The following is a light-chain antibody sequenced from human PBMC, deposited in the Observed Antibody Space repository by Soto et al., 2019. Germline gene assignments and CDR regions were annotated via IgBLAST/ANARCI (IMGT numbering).Light chain of an antibody. Sequence: DIQMTQSPSTLSGSVGDRVTITCLPSQTISSWFACYQQKPGKAPNLLIYKASTLKSGVPSRFSGSGSGKEFTLTISSLQPDDFATYSCQHYNSYSEALGRGTKVDIK. J-gene: IGKJ1*01. V-gene: IGKV1-5*03. CDR1: QTISSW. CDR3: QHYNSYSEA. CDR2: KAS.